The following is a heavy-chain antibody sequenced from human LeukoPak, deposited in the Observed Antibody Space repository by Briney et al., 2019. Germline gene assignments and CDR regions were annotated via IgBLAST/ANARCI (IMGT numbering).Heavy chain of an antibody. CDR1: GGSISSSSYY. V-gene: IGHV4-39*01. CDR2: IYYSGST. J-gene: IGHJ4*02. D-gene: IGHD6-6*01. Sequence: PSETLSLTCTVSGGSISSSSYYWGWIRQPPGKGLEWIGSIYYSGSTYYNPSLKSRVTMSVDTSKNQFSLRLSSVTARDTAVYYCARHGDSSSYYFDYWGQGTLVTVSS. CDR3: ARHGDSSSYYFDY.